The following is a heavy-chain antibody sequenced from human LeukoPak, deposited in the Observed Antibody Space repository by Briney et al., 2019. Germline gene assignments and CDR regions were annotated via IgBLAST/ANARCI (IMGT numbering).Heavy chain of an antibody. Sequence: QPGGSLRLSCAASGFTFSSYAMSWVRQAPGKGLEWVSAISGSGGSTYYADSVKGRFTISRDNSKNTLYLQMNSLRAEDTAVYYCARLRVVTLDAFDIWGQGTMVTVSS. J-gene: IGHJ3*02. V-gene: IGHV3-23*01. CDR1: GFTFSSYA. D-gene: IGHD4-23*01. CDR3: ARLRVVTLDAFDI. CDR2: ISGSGGST.